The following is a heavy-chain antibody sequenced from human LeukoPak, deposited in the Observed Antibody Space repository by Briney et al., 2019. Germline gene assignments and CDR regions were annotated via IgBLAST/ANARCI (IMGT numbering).Heavy chain of an antibody. Sequence: GASVKVSCKASGYTFTSYYMHWVRQAPGQGLEWMGWINPNSGGTNYAQKFQGRVTMTRDTSISTAYMELSRLRSDDTAVYYCARVGRVAAAGTSFYGYWGQGTLVTVSS. D-gene: IGHD6-13*01. CDR1: GYTFTSYY. V-gene: IGHV1-2*02. CDR3: ARVGRVAAAGTSFYGY. CDR2: INPNSGGT. J-gene: IGHJ4*02.